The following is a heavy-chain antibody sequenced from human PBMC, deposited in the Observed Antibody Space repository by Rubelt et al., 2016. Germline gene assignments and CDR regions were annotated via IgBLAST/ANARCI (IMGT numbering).Heavy chain of an antibody. D-gene: IGHD6-13*01. CDR3: ARGDSSSWYYYYYMDV. CDR2: IYSGTST. J-gene: IGHJ6*03. CDR1: GFSVSNNY. Sequence: ELQLVESGGGLVQPGGSLRLSCAASGFSVSNNYMSWVRQAPGKGLEWVSLIYSGTSTYYADSLTGRFTISRDDSKKTLYLQRNSLWAEDTAVYYCARGDSSSWYYYYYMDVWGKGTTVTVSS. V-gene: IGHV3-66*01.